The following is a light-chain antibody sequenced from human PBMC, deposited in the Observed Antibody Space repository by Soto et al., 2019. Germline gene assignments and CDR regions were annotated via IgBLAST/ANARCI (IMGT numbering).Light chain of an antibody. Sequence: QSALTQPPSVSGSPGQSITISCTGTSSDVGGYNSVSWYQQHPGKAPKLMIYEVSNRPSGVSNRFSGSKSGNTASLTISGLQAEDEADYHCSSYASSSTGVFGGGTKLTVL. CDR3: SSYASSSTGV. J-gene: IGLJ3*02. CDR1: SSDVGGYNS. CDR2: EVS. V-gene: IGLV2-14*01.